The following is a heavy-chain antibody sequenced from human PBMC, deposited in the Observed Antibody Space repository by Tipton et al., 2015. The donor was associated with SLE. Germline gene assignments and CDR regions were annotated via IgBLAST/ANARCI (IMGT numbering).Heavy chain of an antibody. V-gene: IGHV4-34*01. Sequence: TLSLTCAVYGGSFSGYYWSWIRQPPGKGLEWIGEINHSGSTNYNPSLKSRVTISVDTSKNQFSLKLSSVTAADTAVYYCASPRFYDSSAGDVWGQGTTVTVSS. CDR2: INHSGST. D-gene: IGHD3-22*01. CDR1: GGSFSGYY. CDR3: ASPRFYDSSAGDV. J-gene: IGHJ6*02.